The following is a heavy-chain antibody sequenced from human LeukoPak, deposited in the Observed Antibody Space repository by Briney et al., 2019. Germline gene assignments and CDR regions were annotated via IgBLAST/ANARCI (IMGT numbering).Heavy chain of an antibody. V-gene: IGHV3-23*01. Sequence: GSLRLSCAASGFTFSSYGMSWVRQAPGQGLEWVSAISGSGGSTYYADSVKGRFTISRDNSKNTLYLQMNSLRADDTAVYYCAKDLGIGGSGFWGQGTLVTVSS. CDR2: ISGSGGST. CDR3: AKDLGIGGSGF. D-gene: IGHD3-10*01. CDR1: GFTFSSYG. J-gene: IGHJ4*02.